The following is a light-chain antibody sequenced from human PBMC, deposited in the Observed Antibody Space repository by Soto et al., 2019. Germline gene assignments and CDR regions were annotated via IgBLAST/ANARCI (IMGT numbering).Light chain of an antibody. J-gene: IGLJ2*01. Sequence: QSVLTQPASVSGSPGQSVTISCTGNSSDVGGYDYVSWYQQHPGKAPKLIIYDVSNRPSGISNRFSGSKSGNTASLTISGLQAEDEADYYCASYTSNSTPLFGGGTKLTVL. CDR3: ASYTSNSTPL. CDR2: DVS. CDR1: SSDVGGYDY. V-gene: IGLV2-14*03.